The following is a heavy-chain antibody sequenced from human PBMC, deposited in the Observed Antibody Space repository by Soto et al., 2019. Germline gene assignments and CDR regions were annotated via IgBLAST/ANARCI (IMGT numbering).Heavy chain of an antibody. Sequence: QVQLVESGGGVVQPGRSLRLSCAASGLTFTNHAMHWVRQAPGRGLEWVAVISYDGSSEYYADSVKGRVTFSRDNSKNPLFLEMNSLRTDDTGGYYLGRGASSPYPHEGFDIWGQGTMVIVSS. D-gene: IGHD2-2*01. CDR3: GRGASSPYPHEGFDI. V-gene: IGHV3-30-3*01. CDR2: ISYDGSSE. CDR1: GLTFTNHA. J-gene: IGHJ3*02.